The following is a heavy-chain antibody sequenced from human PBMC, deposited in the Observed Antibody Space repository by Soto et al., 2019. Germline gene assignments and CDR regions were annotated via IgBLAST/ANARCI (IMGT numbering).Heavy chain of an antibody. CDR3: ARSIRGPRRFNGMDV. V-gene: IGHV2-70*13. CDR1: GFSLTSPGMC. CDR2: IERDDDDK. Sequence: SGPTLVNPTETLTLTCTFSGFSLTSPGMCVSWIRQSPGKALEWLALIERDDDDKYYSTSLKTRLTISKDTRKNQVVLTMANIEPADTATYYCARSIRGPRRFNGMDVWGQGTTVTVSS. J-gene: IGHJ6*02. D-gene: IGHD1-20*01.